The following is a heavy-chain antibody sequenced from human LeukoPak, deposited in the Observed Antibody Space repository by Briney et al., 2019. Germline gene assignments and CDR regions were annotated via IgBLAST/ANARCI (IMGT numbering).Heavy chain of an antibody. D-gene: IGHD2-8*01. CDR3: ARSTKSRYCTNGVCYTGGAFDY. CDR2: IYYSGST. V-gene: IGHV4-59*01. Sequence: PSEILSLTCTVSVGSISSYCWSWIRQPPGKGLEWIGYIYYSGSTNYNPSLKSRVTISVDTSKNQFSLKLSSVTAADTAEYYCARSTKSRYCTNGVCYTGGAFDYWGQGTLVTVSS. CDR1: VGSISSYC. J-gene: IGHJ4*02.